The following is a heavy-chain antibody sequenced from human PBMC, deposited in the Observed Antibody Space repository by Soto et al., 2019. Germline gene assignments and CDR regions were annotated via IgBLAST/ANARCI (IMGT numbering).Heavy chain of an antibody. CDR2: IYWDDEK. CDR3: AHSQADILTYNWFDP. Sequence: QITLKESGPTLVKPTQTLTLTCTFSGFSLSTSAVGVGWIRQPPGKALEWLALIYWDDEKRYSPSLKNRLTITKDTSKNQVVLTMTNMDPVDTATYYCAHSQADILTYNWFDPWGQGTLVTVSS. J-gene: IGHJ5*02. D-gene: IGHD3-9*01. V-gene: IGHV2-5*02. CDR1: GFSLSTSAVG.